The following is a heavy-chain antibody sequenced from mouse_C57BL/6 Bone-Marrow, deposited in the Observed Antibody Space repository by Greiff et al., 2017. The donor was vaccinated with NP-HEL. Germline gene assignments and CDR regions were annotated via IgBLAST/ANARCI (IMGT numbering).Heavy chain of an antibody. D-gene: IGHD2-5*01. CDR1: GFTFSSYT. CDR2: ISGGGGNT. J-gene: IGHJ4*01. CDR3: ARRYSNAYAMDY. Sequence: EVQGVESGGGLVKPGGSLKLSCAASGFTFSSYTMSWVRQTPEKRLEWVATISGGGGNTYYPDRVKGRFTISRDNAKNTLYLQMSSLRSEDTALYYCARRYSNAYAMDYWGQGTSVTVSS. V-gene: IGHV5-9*01.